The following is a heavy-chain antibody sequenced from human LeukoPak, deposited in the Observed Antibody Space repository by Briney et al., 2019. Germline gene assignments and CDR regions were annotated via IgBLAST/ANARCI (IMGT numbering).Heavy chain of an antibody. CDR3: ARPGYYYDSSGYLFDY. V-gene: IGHV7-4-1*02. J-gene: IGHJ4*02. CDR1: GYTFTSYA. Sequence: GASVNVSCKASGYTFTSYAMNWVRQAPGQGLEWMGWINTNTGNPTYAQGFTGRFVFSLDTSVSTAYLQISSLKAEDTAVYYCARPGYYYDSSGYLFDYWGQGTLVTVSS. D-gene: IGHD3-22*01. CDR2: INTNTGNP.